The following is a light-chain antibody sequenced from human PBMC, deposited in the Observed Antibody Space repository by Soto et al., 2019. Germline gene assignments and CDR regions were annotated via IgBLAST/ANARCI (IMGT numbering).Light chain of an antibody. CDR2: AAS. J-gene: IGKJ4*01. CDR3: QQYNNWPPLT. Sequence: EVVVTQSPATLSVSLGGRATLSCRASQSVGTNLAWYQQKPGQAPRLLIYAASTRATGIPARFSGSGSGTEFTLTITSLQSEDFAVYYCQQYNNWPPLTFCGGTKVEIK. CDR1: QSVGTN. V-gene: IGKV3-15*01.